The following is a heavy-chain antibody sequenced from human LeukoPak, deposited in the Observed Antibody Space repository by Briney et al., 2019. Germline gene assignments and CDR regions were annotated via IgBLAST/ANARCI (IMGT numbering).Heavy chain of an antibody. V-gene: IGHV1-69*05. J-gene: IGHJ4*02. D-gene: IGHD2-15*01. CDR2: SIPIFGTA. CDR3: ARGEIGNNYSPTG. CDR1: GGTFSSYA. Sequence: SVKVSCKASGGTFSSYAISWVRQAPGQGLEWMGGSIPIFGTANYAQKFQGRVTITTDESTSTAYMELSSLRSEDTAVYYCARGEIGNNYSPTGWGQGTLVTVSP.